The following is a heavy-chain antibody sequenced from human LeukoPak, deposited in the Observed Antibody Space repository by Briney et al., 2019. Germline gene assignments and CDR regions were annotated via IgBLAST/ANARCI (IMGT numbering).Heavy chain of an antibody. CDR2: IHYSGSA. V-gene: IGHV4-59*12. J-gene: IGHJ6*03. CDR1: GGSNY. D-gene: IGHD3-10*01. Sequence: SETLSLTCTVSGGSNYWSWLRQPPGRGLEWIAYIHYSGSASYNTSLKSRVTISIDTSSNQLSLKLSSVTAPDTAVYYCARDKNFGEEGYYYMDVWGKGTTVTVSS. CDR3: ARDKNFGEEGYYYMDV.